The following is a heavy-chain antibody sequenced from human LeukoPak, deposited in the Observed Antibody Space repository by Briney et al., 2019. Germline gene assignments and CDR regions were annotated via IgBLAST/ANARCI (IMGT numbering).Heavy chain of an antibody. CDR3: ARDNFLIAGGFDY. Sequence: SETLSLTCGVYGGSFSGYHWSWIRQPPGKGLEWIGEINQSGSTNYNPSLKSRLAISVDTSKNEFALKVDSVTAADTAVYYCARDNFLIAGGFDYWGQGTLVTVSS. J-gene: IGHJ4*02. CDR1: GGSFSGYH. CDR2: INQSGST. D-gene: IGHD1-1*01. V-gene: IGHV4-34*01.